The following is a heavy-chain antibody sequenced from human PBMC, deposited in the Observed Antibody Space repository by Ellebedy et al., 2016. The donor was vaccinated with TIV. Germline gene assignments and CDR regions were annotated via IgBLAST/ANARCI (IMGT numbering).Heavy chain of an antibody. CDR1: GYSFTSYW. CDR2: IYPGDSDT. J-gene: IGHJ6*02. V-gene: IGHV5-51*01. D-gene: IGHD3-10*01. CDR3: ARHPSYGSGSHYYYYGMDV. Sequence: GESLKISXKGSGYSFTSYWIGWVRQMPGKGLEWMGIIYPGDSDTRYSPSFQGQVTISADKSISTAYLQWSSLKASDTAMYYCARHPSYGSGSHYYYYGMDVWGQGTTVTVSS.